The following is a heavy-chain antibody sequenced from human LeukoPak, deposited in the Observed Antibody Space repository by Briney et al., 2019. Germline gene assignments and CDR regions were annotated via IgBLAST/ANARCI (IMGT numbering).Heavy chain of an antibody. CDR1: GFIFSNYY. D-gene: IGHD3-22*01. CDR2: ISSSGSTI. Sequence: GGSLRLSCAASGFIFSNYYMAWIRQAPGKGLEWVSYISSSGSTIYYADSVKGRFTISRDNAKNSLYLQMNSLRAEDTAVYYCARDGAGYDSSGLYDYWGQGTLVTVSS. V-gene: IGHV3-11*01. J-gene: IGHJ4*02. CDR3: ARDGAGYDSSGLYDY.